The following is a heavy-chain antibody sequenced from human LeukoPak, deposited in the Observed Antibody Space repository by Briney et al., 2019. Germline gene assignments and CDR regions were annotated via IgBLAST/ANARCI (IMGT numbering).Heavy chain of an antibody. CDR2: INHSGST. CDR3: ALGIAAAGTRADWFDP. V-gene: IGHV4-34*01. J-gene: IGHJ5*02. D-gene: IGHD6-13*01. Sequence: SETLSLTCAVYGGSFSGYYWSWIRQPPGKGLEWIGEINHSGSTNYNPSLKSRVTISVDTSKNQFSLKLSSVTAADTAVYYCALGIAAAGTRADWFDPWGQGTLVTVSS. CDR1: GGSFSGYY.